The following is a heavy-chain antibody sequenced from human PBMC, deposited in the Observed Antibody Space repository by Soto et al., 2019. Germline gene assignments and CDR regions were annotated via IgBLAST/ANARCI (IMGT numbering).Heavy chain of an antibody. CDR2: IDPSGTT. CDR1: GASIRTYF. V-gene: IGHV4-4*07. CDR3: ASLGRNYYNGMDV. Sequence: QVQLQESGPGLVKPSETLSLTCTVSGASIRTYFWTWIRQSAGEGLEWLGRIDPSGTTTSNPSLERRLTMSLDTSTNQFSLTLTSVTAADTAVYFCASLGRNYYNGMDVWGQGTTVIVSS. J-gene: IGHJ6*02.